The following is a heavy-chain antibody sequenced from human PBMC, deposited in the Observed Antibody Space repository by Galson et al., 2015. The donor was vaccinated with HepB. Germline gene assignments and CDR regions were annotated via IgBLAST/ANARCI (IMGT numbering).Heavy chain of an antibody. D-gene: IGHD1-26*01. V-gene: IGHV3-33*08. J-gene: IGHJ6*02. CDR2: ISSDGTTK. CDR3: AREFTWELGSETDYYYYGMDV. CDR1: GLTFSSYG. Sequence: SLRLSCAASGLTFSSYGMHWVRQAPGTGLERVAVISSDGTTKYSAASGKGRFTISRDNSKNTLYLQMTRLRAEDTAVYYCAREFTWELGSETDYYYYGMDVWGQGTTVTVSS.